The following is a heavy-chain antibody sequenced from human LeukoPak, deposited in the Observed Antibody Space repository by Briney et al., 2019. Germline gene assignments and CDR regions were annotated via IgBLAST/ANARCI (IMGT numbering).Heavy chain of an antibody. CDR1: GYTFTICG. CDR2: ISAYNGNT. V-gene: IGHV1-18*01. Sequence: ASVTVSYKASGYTFTICGISWVRQAPGQGLEGMGWISAYNGNTNYAQKLQGRVTMTTDTSTSTAYMELRSLRSDDTAVYYCARDVDAPGYGMDVWGQGTTVTVSS. CDR3: ARDVDAPGYGMDV. J-gene: IGHJ6*02. D-gene: IGHD2-15*01.